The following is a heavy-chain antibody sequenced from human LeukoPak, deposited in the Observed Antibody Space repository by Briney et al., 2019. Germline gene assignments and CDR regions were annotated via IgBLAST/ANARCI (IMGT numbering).Heavy chain of an antibody. CDR2: VYHSGTT. D-gene: IGHD4-23*01. CDR1: GDSISSSDW. J-gene: IGHJ4*02. Sequence: PSGTLSLTCAVSGDSISSSDWWWSWVRQPPGKRLEWIGEVYHSGTTNYNPSLKSRVTISIDKSKNQFSLKLTSVTAADTAVYYCARLGSGAGRWDFDYWGQGTLVTVSS. V-gene: IGHV4-4*02. CDR3: ARLGSGAGRWDFDY.